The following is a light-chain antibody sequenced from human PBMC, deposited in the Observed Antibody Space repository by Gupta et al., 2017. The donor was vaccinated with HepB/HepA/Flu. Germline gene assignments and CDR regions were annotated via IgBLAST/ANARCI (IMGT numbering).Light chain of an antibody. Sequence: DIQMTQSPPTLSASVGDRVTITCRASQSISSWLAWYQQRPGKAPKLLIYKASSLESGGPSRFSGSGSGKEFTLTSSSLQPDDFANYYCQQYYTYRTFGQGTKVEIK. CDR3: QQYYTYRT. V-gene: IGKV1-5*03. CDR2: KAS. CDR1: QSISSW. J-gene: IGKJ1*01.